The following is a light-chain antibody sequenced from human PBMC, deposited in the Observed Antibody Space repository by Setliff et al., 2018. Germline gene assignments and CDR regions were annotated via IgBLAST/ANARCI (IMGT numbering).Light chain of an antibody. CDR3: SSYSSRTTLDV. J-gene: IGLJ1*01. V-gene: IGLV2-14*03. Sequence: QSVLTQPASVSGSPGQSITISCTGSTSDIGAYNYVAWYQQHPGKAPKLMIYDVSVRPSGVSSRFSGSKSGNTAPLTISGLQAEDEADYYCSSYSSRTTLDVFGTGTKVTVL. CDR2: DVS. CDR1: TSDIGAYNY.